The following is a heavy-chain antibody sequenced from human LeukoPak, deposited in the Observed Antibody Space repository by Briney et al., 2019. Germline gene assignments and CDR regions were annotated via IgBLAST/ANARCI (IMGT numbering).Heavy chain of an antibody. D-gene: IGHD6-13*01. Sequence: GGSLRLSCADSGFTFSSYAMSWVRQAPGKGLEWVSAISGSGGSTYYADSVKGRFTISRDNSKNTLYLQMNSLRAEDTAVYYCATYSSSWYCFDYWGQGTLVTVSS. CDR1: GFTFSSYA. V-gene: IGHV3-23*01. CDR3: ATYSSSWYCFDY. J-gene: IGHJ4*02. CDR2: ISGSGGST.